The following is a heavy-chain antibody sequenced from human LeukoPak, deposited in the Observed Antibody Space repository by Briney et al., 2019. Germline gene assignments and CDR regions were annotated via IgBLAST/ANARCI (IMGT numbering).Heavy chain of an antibody. J-gene: IGHJ4*02. V-gene: IGHV4-59*01. CDR3: ARGRSNYGDYGYYFDY. CDR1: GGSFSGYY. Sequence: PSETLSLTCAVYGGSFSGYYWSWIRQPPGKGLEWIGYIYYSGSTNYNPSLKSRVTISVDTSKNQFSLKLSSVAAADTAVYYCARGRSNYGDYGYYFDYWGQGTLVTVSS. CDR2: IYYSGST. D-gene: IGHD4-17*01.